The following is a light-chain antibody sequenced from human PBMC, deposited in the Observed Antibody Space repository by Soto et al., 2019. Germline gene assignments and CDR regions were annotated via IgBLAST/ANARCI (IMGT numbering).Light chain of an antibody. J-gene: IGLJ1*01. Sequence: QSVLTQPASVSGSPGQSITISCTGTSSVVGSYNLVSWYQQHPGKAPKLMIYEGSKRPSGVSNRFSDSKSGNTASLTISGLQAEDEADYYCCSYAGSSTYVFGTGTKVTVL. CDR2: EGS. V-gene: IGLV2-23*01. CDR3: CSYAGSSTYV. CDR1: SSVVGSYNL.